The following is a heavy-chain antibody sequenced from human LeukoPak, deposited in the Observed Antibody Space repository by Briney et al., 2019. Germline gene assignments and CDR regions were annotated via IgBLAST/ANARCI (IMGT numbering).Heavy chain of an antibody. CDR3: ASHDYGDYGHFDY. J-gene: IGHJ4*02. Sequence: GGSLRLSCAASGFTVSSNYMSWVRQAPGKGLEWVSVIYSDGSTYYADSVKGRFSISRDNSKNTLYLQMNSLRAEDMAVYYCASHDYGDYGHFDYWGQGTLVTVSS. D-gene: IGHD4-17*01. CDR1: GFTVSSNY. CDR2: IYSDGST. V-gene: IGHV3-66*04.